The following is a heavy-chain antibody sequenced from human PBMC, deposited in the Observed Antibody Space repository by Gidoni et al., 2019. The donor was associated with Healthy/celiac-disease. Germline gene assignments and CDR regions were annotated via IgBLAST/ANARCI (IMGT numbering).Heavy chain of an antibody. CDR3: AKDHMVRGVPPIGPFDY. CDR2: ISGSGGST. D-gene: IGHD3-10*01. CDR1: GFTFSSYA. Sequence: EVQLLESGGGLVQPGGSLRLSCAASGFTFSSYAMSWVRQAPGKGLEWVSAISGSGGSTYYADSVKGRFTISRDNSKNTLYLQMNSLRAEDTAVYYCAKDHMVRGVPPIGPFDYWGQGTLVTVSS. J-gene: IGHJ4*02. V-gene: IGHV3-23*01.